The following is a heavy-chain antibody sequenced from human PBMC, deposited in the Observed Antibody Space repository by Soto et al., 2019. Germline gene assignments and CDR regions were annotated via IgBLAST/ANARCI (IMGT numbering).Heavy chain of an antibody. V-gene: IGHV3-33*01. J-gene: IGHJ6*03. CDR1: GFTFSSYG. Sequence: PGGSLRLSCAASGFTFSSYGMHWVRQAPGKGLEWVAVIWHDGSNKYYADSVKGRFTISRDNSKNTLYLQMNSLRAEDTAVYYCARLAGYGGNYYYYMDVWGKGTTVTVLL. CDR2: IWHDGSNK. CDR3: ARLAGYGGNYYYYMDV. D-gene: IGHD4-17*01.